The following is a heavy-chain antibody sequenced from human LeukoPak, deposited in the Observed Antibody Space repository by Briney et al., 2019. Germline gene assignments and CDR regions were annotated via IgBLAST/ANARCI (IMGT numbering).Heavy chain of an antibody. CDR1: GFTFSSYS. CDR2: ITSSGLNI. D-gene: IGHD3-22*01. Sequence: RGGSLRLSCAASGFTFSSYSMNWGRRAPGKGLEWVSYITSSGLNIYYTDSVKDRFTISRDNAKNSLYLQMNSLRAEDTAVYYCARDRRDYYDSTGYPNYYYYMDVWGKGTTVTVSS. J-gene: IGHJ6*03. CDR3: ARDRRDYYDSTGYPNYYYYMDV. V-gene: IGHV3-48*01.